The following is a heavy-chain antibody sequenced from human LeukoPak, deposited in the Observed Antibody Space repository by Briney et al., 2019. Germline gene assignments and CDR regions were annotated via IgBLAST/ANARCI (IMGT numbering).Heavy chain of an antibody. D-gene: IGHD3-22*01. CDR1: GYTFTGYY. J-gene: IGHJ6*03. CDR3: ARGPGYYDGSGSAMDV. Sequence: ASVKVSCKASGYTFTGYYMHWVRQAPGQGLEWMGWINPHSGDTKYAQNFQGRVTMTRDTSINTAYMDLSRPKSDDTAVYYCARGPGYYDGSGSAMDVWGKGTTVTVSS. CDR2: INPHSGDT. V-gene: IGHV1-2*02.